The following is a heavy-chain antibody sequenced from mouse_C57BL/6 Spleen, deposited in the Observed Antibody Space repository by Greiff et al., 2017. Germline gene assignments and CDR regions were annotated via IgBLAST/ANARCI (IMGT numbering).Heavy chain of an antibody. CDR3: ARGMTAQASHFAY. Sequence: QVQLQQSGAELAKPGASVKLSCKASGYTFTSYWMHWVKQRPGQGLEWIGYINPSSGYTKYNQKFKDKATLTADKSSSTAYMQLSSLTYEDSAVYYCARGMTAQASHFAYWGQGTLVTVSA. CDR2: INPSSGYT. V-gene: IGHV1-7*01. CDR1: GYTFTSYW. J-gene: IGHJ3*01. D-gene: IGHD3-2*02.